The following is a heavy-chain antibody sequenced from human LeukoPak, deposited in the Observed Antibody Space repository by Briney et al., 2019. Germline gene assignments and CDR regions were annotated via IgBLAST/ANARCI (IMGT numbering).Heavy chain of an antibody. J-gene: IGHJ4*02. D-gene: IGHD3-16*01. V-gene: IGHV3-30*18. Sequence: GRSLRLPCAASGFTFSSYGMHWVRQAPGKGLEWVAVISYDGSNKYYADSVKGRFTISRDNSKNTLYLQMNSLRAEDTAVYYCAKERGTWGIDYWGQGTLVTVSS. CDR3: AKERGTWGIDY. CDR2: ISYDGSNK. CDR1: GFTFSSYG.